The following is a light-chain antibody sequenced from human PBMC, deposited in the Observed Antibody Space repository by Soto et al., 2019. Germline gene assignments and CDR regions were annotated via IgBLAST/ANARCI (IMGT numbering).Light chain of an antibody. CDR2: EVY. CDR1: SNDIGGYNY. J-gene: IGLJ3*02. CDR3: SSYTPNHPGV. V-gene: IGLV2-14*01. Sequence: QSALTQPASVSGSPGQSITFSCTGTSNDIGGYNYVSWFQHHPDKAPKLIIYEVYDRPSGVSNRFSGSKSGNTASLTISGPQPGAGGDYYASSYTPNHPGVFGGGPKLTAL.